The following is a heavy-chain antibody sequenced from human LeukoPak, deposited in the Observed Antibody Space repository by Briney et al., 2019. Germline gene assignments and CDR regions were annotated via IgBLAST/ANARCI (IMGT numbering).Heavy chain of an antibody. CDR3: ARGKTVTAAFDY. CDR1: GGTNSSYA. D-gene: IGHD2-21*02. V-gene: IGHV1-69*01. CDR2: IIPIFGTA. Sequence: ASERVSCKASGGTNSSYAISWVRQAAGQWLEWMGGIIPIFGTANYAQKFQGRVTITADESTSTAYMELSSLRSEDTAVYYCARGKTVTAAFDYWGQGTLVTVSS. J-gene: IGHJ4*02.